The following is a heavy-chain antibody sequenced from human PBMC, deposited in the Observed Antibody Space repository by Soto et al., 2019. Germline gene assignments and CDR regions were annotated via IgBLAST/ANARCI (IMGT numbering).Heavy chain of an antibody. CDR2: ISSHGRDI. J-gene: IGHJ4*02. Sequence: EVQLVESGGGLVKPGGSVRLSCEASGFTFTSDSMTWVRQAPGKGLEWVSSISSHGRDIFYADSVKGRFTISRDNAKDSLHLQMNSLTGDDSAVYYCARGAALSGKLDLWGQGTLVTVSS. V-gene: IGHV3-21*06. CDR1: GFTFTSDS. D-gene: IGHD6-13*01. CDR3: ARGAALSGKLDL.